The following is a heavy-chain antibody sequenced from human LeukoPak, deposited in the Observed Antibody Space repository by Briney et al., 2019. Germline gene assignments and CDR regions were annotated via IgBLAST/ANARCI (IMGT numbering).Heavy chain of an antibody. D-gene: IGHD3-3*01. V-gene: IGHV4-39*07. Sequence: PSETLSLTCSVSGGSMSSTSFYWGWIRQPPGRGLEWIATIYYRGTTYYNPSLKSRVSIDIDMSKYQFYLNLTSLTAADTAVYYCARENDFWNGLDAYDLWGRGRKVTVSS. CDR1: GGSMSSTSFY. J-gene: IGHJ3*01. CDR2: IYYRGTT. CDR3: ARENDFWNGLDAYDL.